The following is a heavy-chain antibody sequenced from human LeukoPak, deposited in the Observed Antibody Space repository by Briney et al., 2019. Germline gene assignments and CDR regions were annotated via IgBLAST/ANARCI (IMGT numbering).Heavy chain of an antibody. D-gene: IGHD6-13*01. CDR1: GGSFRNYY. CDR3: ARVSAAGGTRLFDH. J-gene: IGHJ4*02. V-gene: IGHV4-59*01. CDR2: IYSSGST. Sequence: PSETLSLTCTVSGGSFRNYYWNWIRQPPGKGLEWIGFIYSSGSTNYNPSLKSRVTISLDTSKNQFSLKLNSVTTTDSAVYYCARVSAAGGTRLFDHWGQGTLVTVSS.